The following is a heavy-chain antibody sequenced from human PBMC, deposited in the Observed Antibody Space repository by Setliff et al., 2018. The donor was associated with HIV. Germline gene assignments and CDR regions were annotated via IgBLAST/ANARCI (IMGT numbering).Heavy chain of an antibody. Sequence: SETLSLTCTVSGGSVRCDPYYWSWIRKSAGKGLEWIGRIYATGGTNYNPSLKSRVTISLATSTNQFSLRLTSVTAADTAVYYCAREQWLRYFDDWGQGALVTVSS. V-gene: IGHV4-61*02. CDR2: IYATGGT. J-gene: IGHJ4*02. CDR1: GGSVRCDPYY. D-gene: IGHD5-12*01. CDR3: AREQWLRYFDD.